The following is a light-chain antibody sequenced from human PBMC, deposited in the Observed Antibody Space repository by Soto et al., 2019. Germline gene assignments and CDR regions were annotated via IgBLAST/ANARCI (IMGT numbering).Light chain of an antibody. Sequence: QSVLTQPPSVSGAPGQRVTISCAGSSSNIGADFDVQWYQQLPRAAPKLLIYHNSDRPSGVPDRFSGSKSGASASLAITGLQAEDEADYYCQSYDTSLSGCVVFGGGTKLTVL. J-gene: IGLJ2*01. V-gene: IGLV1-40*01. CDR1: SSNIGADFD. CDR3: QSYDTSLSGCVV. CDR2: HNS.